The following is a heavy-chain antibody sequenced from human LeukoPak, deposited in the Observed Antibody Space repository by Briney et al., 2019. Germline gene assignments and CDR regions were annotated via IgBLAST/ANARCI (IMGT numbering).Heavy chain of an antibody. J-gene: IGHJ4*02. CDR2: INPNSGGT. Sequence: SVKVSCKASGYTFTGHYMHWVRQAPGQGLEWMGWINPNSGGTNYAQKFQGRVTMTRDTSISTAYMELSRLRSDDTAVYYCARWRGYASDWSGPFDDWGQGTLVTVSS. CDR1: GYTFTGHY. V-gene: IGHV1-2*02. D-gene: IGHD6-19*01. CDR3: ARWRGYASDWSGPFDD.